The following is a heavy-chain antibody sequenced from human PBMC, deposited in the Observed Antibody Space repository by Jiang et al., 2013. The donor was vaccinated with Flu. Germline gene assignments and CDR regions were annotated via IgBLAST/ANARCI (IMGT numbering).Heavy chain of an antibody. V-gene: IGHV1-18*01. CDR3: ARDRGELELLGYYYYYYYMDA. CDR1: FTSYD. J-gene: IGHJ6*03. Sequence: FTSYDISWVRQAPGQGLEWMGWISAHNGNTKYAQNVQGRVTMTTDTSTSTAYMELRSLTSDDTAVYFCARDRGELELLGYYYYYYYMDAWGKGTAVTVSS. CDR2: ISAHNGNT. D-gene: IGHD1-7*01.